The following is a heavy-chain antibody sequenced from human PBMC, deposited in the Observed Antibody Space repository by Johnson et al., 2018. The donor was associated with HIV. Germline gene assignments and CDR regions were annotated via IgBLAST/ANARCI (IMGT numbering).Heavy chain of an antibody. J-gene: IGHJ3*02. CDR2: ISYDGSNK. CDR3: ARERNYGTHAAFDI. Sequence: LVESGGGVVQPGRSLRLSCAASGFTFSSYAMHWVRQAPGKGLEWVAVISYDGSNKYYADSVKGRFTISRDNSKNTLYLQMNSLRAEDTAVYYCARERNYGTHAAFDIWGQGTMVTVSS. CDR1: GFTFSSYA. V-gene: IGHV3-30-3*01. D-gene: IGHD1-7*01.